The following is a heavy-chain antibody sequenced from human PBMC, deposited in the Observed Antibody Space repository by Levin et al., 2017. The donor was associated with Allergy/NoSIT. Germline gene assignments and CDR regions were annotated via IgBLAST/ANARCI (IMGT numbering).Heavy chain of an antibody. CDR3: VRDSYGDYSFDF. CDR1: GFTFSNYN. V-gene: IGHV3-48*02. J-gene: IGHJ4*02. CDR2: ISSTSGTI. D-gene: IGHD4-17*01. Sequence: GESLKISCAASGFTFSNYNMNWVRQAPGKGLEWVSYISSTSGTINYADSVKGRFTISRGNDKNSLYLEMNSLRDADTAVYYCVRDSYGDYSFDFWGQGTLVTVSS.